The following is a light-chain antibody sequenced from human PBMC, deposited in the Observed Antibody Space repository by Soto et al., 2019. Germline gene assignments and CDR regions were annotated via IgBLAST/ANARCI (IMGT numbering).Light chain of an antibody. CDR3: QQSFSTPYT. V-gene: IGKV1-39*01. CDR2: AAS. J-gene: IGKJ2*01. Sequence: DIQMTQSPSSLSASVGDRGTITCRPGQRISTYLNWYQQKPWTAPRLLIYAASNLQRGVPSTFSGSGSGTNFTLTISSLQPEDYGTYYCQQSFSTPYTFGQGTKLDIK. CDR1: QRISTY.